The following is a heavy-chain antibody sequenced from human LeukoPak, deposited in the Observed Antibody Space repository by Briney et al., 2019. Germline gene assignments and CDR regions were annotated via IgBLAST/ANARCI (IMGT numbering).Heavy chain of an antibody. J-gene: IGHJ4*02. CDR2: INAGNGNT. Sequence: ASVKVSCKASGHTFTSYAMHWVRQAPGQRLEWMGWINAGNGNTKYSQKFQGRVTITRDTSASTAYMELSSLRSEDTAVYYCANLYSSSPKVDYWGQGTLVTVSS. D-gene: IGHD6-13*01. CDR3: ANLYSSSPKVDY. CDR1: GHTFTSYA. V-gene: IGHV1-3*01.